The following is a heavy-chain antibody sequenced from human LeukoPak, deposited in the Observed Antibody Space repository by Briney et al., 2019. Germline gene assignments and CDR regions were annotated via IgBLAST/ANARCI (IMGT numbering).Heavy chain of an antibody. CDR2: ITSTGVST. CDR1: GFTFSTYG. V-gene: IGHV3-23*01. Sequence: GGSLRLSCAASGFTFSTYGMTWVRQAPGKGLEWVSFITSTGVSTYYADSVKGRFTISRDNSKNTLSLQMSSLRAEDTAVYYCAKAYIVVVVAGNYFDYWGQGTLVTVSS. CDR3: AKAYIVVVVAGNYFDY. J-gene: IGHJ4*02. D-gene: IGHD2-15*01.